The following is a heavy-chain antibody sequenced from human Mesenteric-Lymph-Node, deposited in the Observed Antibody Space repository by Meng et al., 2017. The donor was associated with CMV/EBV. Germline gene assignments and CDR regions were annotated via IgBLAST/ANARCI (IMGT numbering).Heavy chain of an antibody. J-gene: IGHJ4*02. CDR2: INPNTGGA. V-gene: IGHV1-2*02. CDR3: ARDPRGAPDYYFDY. Sequence: FGYTLTGYYMHWLRQVPGQGLEWMGWINPNTGGANYAQKFQGRVTMTRDTSISTAYMELSSLRSDDTAMYYCARDPRGAPDYYFDYWGQGTLVTVSS. D-gene: IGHD1-14*01. CDR1: GYTLTGYY.